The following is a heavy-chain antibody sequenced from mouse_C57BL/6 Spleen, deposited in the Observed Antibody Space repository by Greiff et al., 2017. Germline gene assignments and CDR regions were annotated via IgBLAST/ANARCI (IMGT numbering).Heavy chain of an antibody. CDR3: ERAMDYYAMGC. CDR1: GYTFTSYW. D-gene: IGHD2-3*01. CDR2: IAPSDSYT. Sequence: QVQLQQSGAELVMPGASVKLSCKASGYTFTSYWMHWVKQRPGQGLEWLGEIAPSDSYTNYNQKFKGKSTLTVDTSSSTAYMQLSSLTSEDSAVYYCERAMDYYAMGCRGKGTSGTVSS. J-gene: IGHJ4*01. V-gene: IGHV1-69*01.